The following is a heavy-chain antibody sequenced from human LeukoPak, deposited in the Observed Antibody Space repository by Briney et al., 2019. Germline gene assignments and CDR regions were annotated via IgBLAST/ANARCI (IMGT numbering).Heavy chain of an antibody. V-gene: IGHV4-59*08. CDR3: ARLPSGTLNPPYDY. D-gene: IGHD3-10*01. CDR1: GVSIYNHY. Sequence: PSETLSLTCTVSGVSIYNHYWSWIRQPPGKGLESIGYIYYSGSTIYNPSLKSRVAISLDTSKNQFSLKLIFVTAADTAVYYCARLPSGTLNPPYDYWGQGSLVTVSS. J-gene: IGHJ4*02. CDR2: IYYSGST.